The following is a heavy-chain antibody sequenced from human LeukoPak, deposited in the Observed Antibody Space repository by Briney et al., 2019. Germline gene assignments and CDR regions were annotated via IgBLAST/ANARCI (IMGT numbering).Heavy chain of an antibody. V-gene: IGHV1-24*01. CDR2: FDPEDGET. D-gene: IGHD2-21*01. J-gene: IGHJ6*03. CDR1: GYTLTELS. CDR3: ATAGGGCDGDCPYYYYYYMDV. Sequence: ASVKVSCKVSGYTLTELSMHWVRQAPGKGLEWMGGFDPEDGETIYAQKFQGRVTMTEDTSTDTAYMELSSLRSEDTAVYYCATAGGGCDGDCPYYYYYYMDVWGKGTTVTVSS.